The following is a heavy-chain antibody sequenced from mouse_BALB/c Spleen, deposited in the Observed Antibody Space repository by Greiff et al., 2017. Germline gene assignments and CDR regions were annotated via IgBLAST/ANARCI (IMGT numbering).Heavy chain of an antibody. Sequence: EVQLVESGGGLVQPGGSRKLSCAASGFTFSSFGMHWVRQAPDKGLEWVAYISSGSSTIYYADTVKGRFTISRDNPKNTLFLQMTSLRSEDTAMYYCARNLYAMDYWGQGTSVTVSS. J-gene: IGHJ4*01. CDR2: ISSGSSTI. CDR3: ARNLYAMDY. V-gene: IGHV5-17*02. CDR1: GFTFSSFG.